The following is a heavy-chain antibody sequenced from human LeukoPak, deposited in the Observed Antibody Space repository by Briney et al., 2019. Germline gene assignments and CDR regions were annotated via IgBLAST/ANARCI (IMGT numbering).Heavy chain of an antibody. J-gene: IGHJ4*02. CDR2: INHSGIT. D-gene: IGHD3-22*01. V-gene: IGHV4-34*01. CDR3: ARSYYYESSGYGDFDY. CDR1: GGSFSGYY. Sequence: SETLSLTCAVYGGSFSGYYWSWIRQPPGKGLEWIGEINHSGITDYNPSLKSRVTISVDTSKNQFSLKLTSVTAADTAVYYCARSYYYESSGYGDFDYWGQGALVTVSS.